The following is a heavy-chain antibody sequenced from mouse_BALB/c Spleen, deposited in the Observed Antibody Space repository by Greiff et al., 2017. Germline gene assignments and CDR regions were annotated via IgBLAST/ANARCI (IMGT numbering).Heavy chain of an antibody. CDR3: SRSGEGSDY. Sequence: VKLMESGAELVRPGTSVKVSCKASGYAFTNYLIEWVKQRPGQGLEWIGVINPGSGGTNYNEKFKGKATLTADKSSSTAYMQLSSLTSDDSAVYFCSRSGEGSDYWGQGTSVTVSS. CDR1: GYAFTNYL. J-gene: IGHJ4*01. D-gene: IGHD3-1*01. V-gene: IGHV1-54*01. CDR2: INPGSGGT.